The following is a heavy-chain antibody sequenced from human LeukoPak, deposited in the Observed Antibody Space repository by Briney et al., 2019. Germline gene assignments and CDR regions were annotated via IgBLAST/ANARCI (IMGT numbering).Heavy chain of an antibody. CDR3: ARDRLRLLPAFDI. D-gene: IGHD6-25*01. V-gene: IGHV4-39*07. CDR1: GGSISSRDYY. J-gene: IGHJ3*02. CDR2: IYFSGNT. Sequence: PSETLSLTCSVSGGSISSRDYYWGWIRQPPGKGLEWIGSIYFSGNTYYMPSLKSRVTMSVDTAKNQFSLRLSSVTAADTAVYYCARDRLRLLPAFDIWGQGTVVSVSS.